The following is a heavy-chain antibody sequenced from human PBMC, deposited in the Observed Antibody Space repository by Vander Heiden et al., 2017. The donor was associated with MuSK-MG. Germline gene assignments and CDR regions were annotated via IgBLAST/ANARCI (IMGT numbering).Heavy chain of an antibody. CDR1: GFPFRVYT. D-gene: IGHD3-22*01. J-gene: IGHJ4*02. CDR2: ITRSSDKI. CDR3: ARDFPYFYDSRGYGDY. V-gene: IGHV3-21*02. Sequence: EVQLVESGGGLVKPGGSLRLSCSASGFPFRVYTMLWVRQAPGKGLEWVSSITRSSDKIYYTDSVEGRFTVSRDDARNSLFLQMNSLRDEDTAVYYCARDFPYFYDSRGYGDYWGQGTLVTVSS.